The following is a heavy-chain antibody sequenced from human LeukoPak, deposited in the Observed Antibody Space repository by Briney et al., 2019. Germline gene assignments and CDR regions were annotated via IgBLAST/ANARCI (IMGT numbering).Heavy chain of an antibody. Sequence: GRSLRLSCAASGFTFSSYGMHWVRQAPGKGLGWVAVISYDGSNKYYADSVKGRFTISRDNSKNTLYLQMNSLRAEDTAVYYCAKGLGYYGSGSYYGAFDIWGQGTMVTVSS. V-gene: IGHV3-30*18. CDR2: ISYDGSNK. CDR3: AKGLGYYGSGSYYGAFDI. D-gene: IGHD3-10*01. J-gene: IGHJ3*02. CDR1: GFTFSSYG.